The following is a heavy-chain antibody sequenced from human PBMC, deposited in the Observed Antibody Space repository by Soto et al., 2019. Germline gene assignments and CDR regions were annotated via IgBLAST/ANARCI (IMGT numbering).Heavy chain of an antibody. CDR2: ISYDGSNK. J-gene: IGHJ6*02. Sequence: QVQLVESGGGVVQPGRSLRLSCAASGFTFSSYAMHWVRQAPGKGLECVAVISYDGSNKYYADSVKGRFTIYRDNSKNTLYLQMNRLRAEDTAVYYCARDLIVVVPAAARYYYYGMDVWGQGPTVTVSS. CDR1: GFTFSSYA. V-gene: IGHV3-30-3*01. D-gene: IGHD2-2*01. CDR3: ARDLIVVVPAAARYYYYGMDV.